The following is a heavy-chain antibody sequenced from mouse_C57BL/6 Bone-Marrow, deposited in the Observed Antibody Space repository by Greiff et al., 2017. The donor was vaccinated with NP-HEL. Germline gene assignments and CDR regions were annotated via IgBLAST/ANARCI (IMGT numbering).Heavy chain of an antibody. CDR2: IWSGGST. CDR3: ARNFAGTSYWYFDV. CDR1: GFSLTSYG. V-gene: IGHV2-2*01. J-gene: IGHJ1*03. Sequence: VQLQQSGPGLVQPSQSLSITCTVSGFSLTSYGVHWVRQSPGKGLEWLGVIWSGGSTDYNAAFISRLSISKDNSKSKVFFKMNSLQADDTAIYYCARNFAGTSYWYFDVWGTGTTVTVSS. D-gene: IGHD4-1*01.